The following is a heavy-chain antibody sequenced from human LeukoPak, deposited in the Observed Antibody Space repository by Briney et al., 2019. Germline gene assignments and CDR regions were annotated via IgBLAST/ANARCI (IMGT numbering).Heavy chain of an antibody. CDR2: IYTSGST. CDR1: GGSISSYY. J-gene: IGHJ4*02. V-gene: IGHV4-4*07. Sequence: SETLSLTCTVSGGSISSYYWSWIRQPAGKGLEWIGRIYTSGSTNYNPSLKSRVTMSVDTSKNRFSLKLSSVTAADTAVYYCARDQYYYDSSGYYRLDYWGQGTLVTVSS. D-gene: IGHD3-22*01. CDR3: ARDQYYYDSSGYYRLDY.